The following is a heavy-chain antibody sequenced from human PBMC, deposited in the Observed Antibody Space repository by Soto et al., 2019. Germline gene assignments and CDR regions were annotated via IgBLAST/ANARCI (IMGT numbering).Heavy chain of an antibody. Sequence: GASVKVSCKASGGTFSSYAISWVRQAPGQGLEWMGGIIPIFGTANYAQKFQGRVTITADESTSTAYMELSSLRSEDTAVYYCARGHNFNPRYQLPLYYYYYGMDVWGQGTTVTVSS. J-gene: IGHJ6*02. CDR1: GGTFSSYA. V-gene: IGHV1-69*13. D-gene: IGHD2-2*01. CDR2: IIPIFGTA. CDR3: ARGHNFNPRYQLPLYYYYYGMDV.